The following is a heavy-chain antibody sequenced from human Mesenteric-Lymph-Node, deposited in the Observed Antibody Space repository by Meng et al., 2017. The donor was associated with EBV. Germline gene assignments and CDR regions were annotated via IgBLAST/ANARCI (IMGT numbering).Heavy chain of an antibody. CDR2: IYWDDDK. V-gene: IGHV2-5*02. CDR1: GFSLSTSGVG. Sequence: QTTLKESGPTLVKPTQTLPLTCTFSGFSLSTSGVGVGWIRQPPGKALEWLALIYWDDDKRYSPSLKTRLTITKDTSENQVVLTMTNMDPVDAATYYCAHRTSNCFDPWGQGTLVTVSS. CDR3: AHRTSNCFDP. J-gene: IGHJ5*02.